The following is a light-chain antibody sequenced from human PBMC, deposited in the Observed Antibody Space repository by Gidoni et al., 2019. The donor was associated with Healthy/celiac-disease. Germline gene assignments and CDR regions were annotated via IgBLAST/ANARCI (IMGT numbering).Light chain of an antibody. CDR3: CSYAGSDTLV. CDR1: SSDVGGYNY. Sequence: QSALTQPRSVSGSPGQSVTISCTGTSSDVGGYNYVSWYQQHQGKAPKLMIYDVSKRPSGVPDRFSGSKSGNTASLTISGLQAEDEADYYCCSYAGSDTLVFGGGTKLTVL. CDR2: DVS. J-gene: IGLJ2*01. V-gene: IGLV2-11*01.